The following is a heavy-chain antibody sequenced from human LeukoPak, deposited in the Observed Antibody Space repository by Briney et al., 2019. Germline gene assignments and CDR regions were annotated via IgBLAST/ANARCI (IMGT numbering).Heavy chain of an antibody. Sequence: GGSLRLSCAASGFTFSSYWMSWVRQVPGKGLEWVANIKQDGSEKYYVDSVKGRFTISRDNAKNSLYLQMNSLRAEDTAVYYCAGFSSSLQAYFDYWGQGTLVTVSS. CDR1: GFTFSSYW. CDR3: AGFSSSLQAYFDY. J-gene: IGHJ4*02. V-gene: IGHV3-7*01. D-gene: IGHD2-2*01. CDR2: IKQDGSEK.